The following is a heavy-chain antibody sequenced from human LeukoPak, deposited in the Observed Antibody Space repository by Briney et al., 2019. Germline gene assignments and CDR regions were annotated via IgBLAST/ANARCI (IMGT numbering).Heavy chain of an antibody. D-gene: IGHD6-19*01. CDR1: GGSISSYY. Sequence: SETLSLTCTVSGGSISSYYWSWIRQPSGKGLEWIGYIYYSGSTNYNPSLKSRVTISVDTSKNQFSLKLSSVTAADTAVYYCARGAVAAPNFDYWGQGTLVTVSS. CDR2: IYYSGST. J-gene: IGHJ4*02. CDR3: ARGAVAAPNFDY. V-gene: IGHV4-59*01.